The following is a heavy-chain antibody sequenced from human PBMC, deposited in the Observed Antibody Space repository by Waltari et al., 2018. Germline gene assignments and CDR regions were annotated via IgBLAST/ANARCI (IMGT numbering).Heavy chain of an antibody. Sequence: QVQLQESGPGRVKPSQTLSLTCNVSGDFIERGSYYWSWVRQPAGRGLEWIGRIYASGSTNYNPSLKSLVTLSVDTSKNQVSLRLTSVTAADSAVYFCARTLEKTYGGWYFDSWGQGTRVTVSS. J-gene: IGHJ4*02. CDR2: IYASGST. D-gene: IGHD3-10*01. CDR3: ARTLEKTYGGWYFDS. CDR1: GDFIERGSYY. V-gene: IGHV4-61*02.